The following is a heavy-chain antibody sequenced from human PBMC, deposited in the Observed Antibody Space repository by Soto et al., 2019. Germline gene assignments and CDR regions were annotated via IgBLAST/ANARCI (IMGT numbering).Heavy chain of an antibody. CDR1: GFTVSSNY. Sequence: VGSLRLSCAASGFTVSSNYMSWVRKAPGKGLEWVSVIYSGGSTYYADSVKGRFTISRDNSKNTLYLQMNSLRAEDTAVYYCARDSKSPPNYYYYYGMDVWGQGTTVTVSS. J-gene: IGHJ6*02. CDR3: ARDSKSPPNYYYYYGMDV. CDR2: IYSGGST. V-gene: IGHV3-53*01.